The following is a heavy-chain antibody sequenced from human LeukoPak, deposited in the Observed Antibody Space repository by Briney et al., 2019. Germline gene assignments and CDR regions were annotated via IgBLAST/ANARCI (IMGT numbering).Heavy chain of an antibody. V-gene: IGHV3-30*18. CDR3: AKDRAPRAAAYYFDC. J-gene: IGHJ4*02. Sequence: GGSLRLSCAASGFTFSSYAMHWVRQAPGKGLEWVAVIANDGKDKKSADSVKGRFTISRDNSKNTLYLQMNSLRDQDMAIYYCAKDRAPRAAAYYFDCWGQGTLVTVSS. CDR2: IANDGKDK. D-gene: IGHD6-13*01. CDR1: GFTFSSYA.